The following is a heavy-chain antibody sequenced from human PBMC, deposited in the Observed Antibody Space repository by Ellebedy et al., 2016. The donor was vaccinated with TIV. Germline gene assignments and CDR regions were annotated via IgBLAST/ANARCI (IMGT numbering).Heavy chain of an antibody. J-gene: IGHJ4*02. D-gene: IGHD3-10*01. CDR2: ISGSGGST. CDR1: GFSFSSYA. Sequence: GESLKISXAASGFSFSSYAMSWVRQAPGKGLEWVSAISGSGGSTYYADSVKGRFTVSRDNSNNTLYLQMDSLRPEDTALYYCARGGGYHGSRSTNPSFDYWGLGALVTVSS. CDR3: ARGGGYHGSRSTNPSFDY. V-gene: IGHV3-23*01.